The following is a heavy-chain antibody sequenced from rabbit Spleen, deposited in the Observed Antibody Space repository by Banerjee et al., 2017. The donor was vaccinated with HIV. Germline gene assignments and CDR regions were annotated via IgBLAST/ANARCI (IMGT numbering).Heavy chain of an antibody. CDR3: ARDTGTSFSTYGMDL. Sequence: QSLEESGGGLVKPGASLTLTCTASGVSFSISSYMCWVRQAPGKGLEWIACIDTGSRDFTYYASWAKGRFTISKTSSTTVTLQMTSLTVADTATYFCARDTGTSFSTYGMDLWGPGTLVTVS. V-gene: IGHV1S40*01. CDR2: IDTGSRDFT. CDR1: GVSFSISSY. D-gene: IGHD8-1*01. J-gene: IGHJ6*01.